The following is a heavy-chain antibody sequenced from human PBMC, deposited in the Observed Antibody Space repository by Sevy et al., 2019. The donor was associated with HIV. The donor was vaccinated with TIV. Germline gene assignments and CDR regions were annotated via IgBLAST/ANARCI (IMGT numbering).Heavy chain of an antibody. CDR1: GFTFTNYN. D-gene: IGHD2-15*01. J-gene: IGHJ4*02. Sequence: GGSLRLSCVASGFTFTNYNMNWVRQAPGKGLEWVSSISRGSGYIDYADSVKGRFTISRDNANNSLYLQMNSLRAEDPGIYYCAREEVDIDRLSDGGIDCWGQGTLVTVSS. V-gene: IGHV3-21*01. CDR2: ISRGSGYI. CDR3: AREEVDIDRLSDGGIDC.